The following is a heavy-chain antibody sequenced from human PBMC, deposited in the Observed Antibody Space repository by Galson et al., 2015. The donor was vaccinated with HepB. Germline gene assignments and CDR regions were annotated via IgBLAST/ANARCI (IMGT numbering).Heavy chain of an antibody. J-gene: IGHJ5*02. CDR2: IIPILGIA. CDR1: GGTFSRYA. CDR3: ASYSHENYCSGGSCGFGWFDP. Sequence: SVKVSCKASGGTFSRYAISWVRQAPGQGLEWMGGIIPILGIANYAQKFQGRVTITADKSTSTAYMELSSLRSEDTAVYYCASYSHENYCSGGSCGFGWFDPWGQGTLVTVSS. D-gene: IGHD2-15*01. V-gene: IGHV1-69*10.